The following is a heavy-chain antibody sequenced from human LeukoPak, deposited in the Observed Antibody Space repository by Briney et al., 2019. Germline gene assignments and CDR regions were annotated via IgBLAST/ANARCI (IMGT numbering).Heavy chain of an antibody. V-gene: IGHV1-58*01. CDR3: ARGIAMIVTGSFGY. CDR2: IVVGSGNT. J-gene: IGHJ4*02. D-gene: IGHD3-22*01. CDR1: GFTFTSSA. Sequence: GASVKVSCKASGFTFTSSAVQWVRQARGQRLEWIGWIVVGSGNTNYAQKFQERVTITRDMSTSTAYMELSSLRSEDTAVYYCARGIAMIVTGSFGYWGQGTLVTVSS.